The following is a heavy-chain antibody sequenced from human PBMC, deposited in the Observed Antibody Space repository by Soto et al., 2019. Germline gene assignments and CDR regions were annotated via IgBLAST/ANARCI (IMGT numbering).Heavy chain of an antibody. D-gene: IGHD6-19*01. Sequence: GGSLRLSCAASGFTFSTYAMHWVRQAPGQGLEWVAVISYDGSNNYYADSVKGRFTISRDNSKNTLYLQMNSLRVEDTTVYYCARETVAAFDYWGQGTLVTVSS. CDR1: GFTFSTYA. CDR3: ARETVAAFDY. V-gene: IGHV3-30-3*01. J-gene: IGHJ4*02. CDR2: ISYDGSNN.